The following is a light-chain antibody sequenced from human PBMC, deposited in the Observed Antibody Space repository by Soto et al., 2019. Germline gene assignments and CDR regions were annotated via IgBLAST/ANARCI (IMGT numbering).Light chain of an antibody. Sequence: DIEVTQSPSSLSASVGDRVTITCQASQDISNYITWYQQKPGKAPQLLIYAASNLETGAPSMFSGSGSGTDFTLTISSLQPEDLGTYFCQQYDDPPLTFGGGTKVELK. V-gene: IGKV1-33*01. CDR1: QDISNY. CDR3: QQYDDPPLT. CDR2: AAS. J-gene: IGKJ4*01.